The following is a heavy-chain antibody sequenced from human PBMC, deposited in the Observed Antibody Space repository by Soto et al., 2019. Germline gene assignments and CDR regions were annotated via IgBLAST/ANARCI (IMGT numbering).Heavy chain of an antibody. Sequence: GPGPGTPSETLSITCTVSGGSLSSYSWSWIRQPAGKGLEWIGRIYTSGSTNYNPSLKSRVTMSVDTSTTTAYMELRSLRLDDTALYFCATDDMNRGRFDYWGHGTLVTVSS. V-gene: IGHV4-4*07. CDR2: IYTSGST. CDR1: GGSLSSYS. J-gene: IGHJ4*01. CDR3: ATDDMNRGRFDY.